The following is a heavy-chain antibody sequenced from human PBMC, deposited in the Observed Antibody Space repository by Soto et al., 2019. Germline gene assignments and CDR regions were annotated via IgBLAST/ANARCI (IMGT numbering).Heavy chain of an antibody. Sequence: ASVKVSCKASGYTFTTYAMHWVRQAPGQRLEWMGWINAGNGKTKYSQKFQGRVTITRDTSATTAYMELSSLRSEDTAVYYCARAGDDCGNTSCYMIDYWGQGTLVTVPQ. CDR1: GYTFTTYA. J-gene: IGHJ4*02. D-gene: IGHD2-2*02. CDR2: INAGNGKT. V-gene: IGHV1-3*01. CDR3: ARAGDDCGNTSCYMIDY.